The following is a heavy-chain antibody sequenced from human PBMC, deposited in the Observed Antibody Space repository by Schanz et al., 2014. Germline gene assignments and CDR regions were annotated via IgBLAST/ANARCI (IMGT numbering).Heavy chain of an antibody. Sequence: EVQLLESGGGLVQPGASLRLSCAASGFSFSSYTMSWVRQAPGKGLQWVSSLSGDGGTTHYADSVKGRFTISRDNYKNTLYLQMNSLSAEDTAVYFCARPFLVYYGDLAYWGQGTLLTVSS. CDR1: GFSFSSYT. V-gene: IGHV3-23*01. CDR3: ARPFLVYYGDLAY. J-gene: IGHJ4*02. CDR2: LSGDGGTT. D-gene: IGHD4-17*01.